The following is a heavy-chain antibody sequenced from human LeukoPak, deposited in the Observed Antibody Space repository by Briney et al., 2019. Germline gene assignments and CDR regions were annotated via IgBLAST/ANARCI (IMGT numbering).Heavy chain of an antibody. CDR1: GVTFSSYD. V-gene: IGHV3-30-3*01. J-gene: IGHJ4*02. Sequence: QTGGSLRLSCAASGVTFSSYDMHWGRQAQGKGVEWVALISYDGSNRNYEDSVKGRFTISRDNSNNFLFLQLNSLRAEDTAVYYCAREVVDYVWGSYRPRVFDYWGQGTLVTVSS. D-gene: IGHD3-16*02. CDR2: ISYDGSNR. CDR3: AREVVDYVWGSYRPRVFDY.